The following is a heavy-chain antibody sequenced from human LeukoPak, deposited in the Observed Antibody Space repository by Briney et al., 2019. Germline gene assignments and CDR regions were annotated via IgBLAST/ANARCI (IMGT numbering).Heavy chain of an antibody. Sequence: ASVKVSCKASGYTFTSCYMHWVRQAPGQGLEWMGIINPSGGSTSYAQKFQGRVTMTRDTSTSTVYMELSSLRSEDTAVYYCARDWAYCGGDCYSGYFQHWGQGTLVTVSS. V-gene: IGHV1-46*01. D-gene: IGHD2-21*02. CDR1: GYTFTSCY. CDR3: ARDWAYCGGDCYSGYFQH. J-gene: IGHJ1*01. CDR2: INPSGGST.